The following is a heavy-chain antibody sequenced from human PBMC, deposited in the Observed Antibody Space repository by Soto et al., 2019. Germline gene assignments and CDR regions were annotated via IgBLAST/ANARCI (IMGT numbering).Heavy chain of an antibody. J-gene: IGHJ6*02. V-gene: IGHV3-23*01. D-gene: IGHD3-10*01. CDR1: GFTFSSYA. CDR2: ISGSGGST. Sequence: GGSLRLSRAASGFTFSSYAMNWVRQAPGKGLEWVSAISGSGGSTYYADSVKGRFTISRDNAKNTLYLQMNSLRAEDTAVYYCAKERGASSEYGMDVWGQGTTVTVSS. CDR3: AKERGASSEYGMDV.